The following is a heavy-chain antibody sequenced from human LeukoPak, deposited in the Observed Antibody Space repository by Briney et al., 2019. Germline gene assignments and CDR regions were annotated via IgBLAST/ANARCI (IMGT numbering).Heavy chain of an antibody. CDR1: GFTFSSYS. Sequence: GGSLRLSCAASGFTFSSYSMNWVRQAPGKGLEWVSSISSSSSYIYYADSVKGRFTISRDNAKNSLYLQMNSLRADDTAVYYCARVGEWGIADRWGQGTLVTVSS. D-gene: IGHD6-13*01. CDR2: ISSSSSYI. J-gene: IGHJ4*02. CDR3: ARVGEWGIADR. V-gene: IGHV3-21*04.